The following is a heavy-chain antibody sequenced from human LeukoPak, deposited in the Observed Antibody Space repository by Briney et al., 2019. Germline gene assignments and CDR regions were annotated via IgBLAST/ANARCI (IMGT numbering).Heavy chain of an antibody. J-gene: IGHJ4*02. D-gene: IGHD3-10*01. CDR1: GFTFSNTW. V-gene: IGHV3-15*01. CDR3: TKDHASGSYYFDY. CDR2: IKSKTDGGSI. Sequence: PGGSLRLSCAASGFTFSNTWMSWVRQAPGKGLEWVGRIKSKTDGGSIDYAAPVKGRFTISRDDSKNTLYLQMNSLKSEDTAVYYCTKDHASGSYYFDYWAREPWSPSPQ.